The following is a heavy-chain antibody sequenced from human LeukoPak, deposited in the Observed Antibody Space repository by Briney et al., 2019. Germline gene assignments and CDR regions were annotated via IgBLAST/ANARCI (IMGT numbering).Heavy chain of an antibody. CDR1: GYSLTELS. CDR3: ATGTIYCSSCSGDY. V-gene: IGHV1-24*01. J-gene: IGHJ4*02. D-gene: IGHD2-2*01. Sequence: AASVKVSCKVSGYSLTELSMHWVRQAPGKGLEWMGGFDPDDGETPLFAQKFQGRVSMTEDTSTDTAYMELSSLSSEDTAVYYCATGTIYCSSCSGDYWGQGTLVTVSS. CDR2: FDPDDGET.